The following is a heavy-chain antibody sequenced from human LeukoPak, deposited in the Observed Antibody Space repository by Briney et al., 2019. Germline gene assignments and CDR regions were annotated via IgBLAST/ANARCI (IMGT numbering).Heavy chain of an antibody. CDR3: ATGRDYFGSGNNDAFDI. CDR2: INPNSGGT. CDR1: GYNFTGYY. J-gene: IGHJ3*02. Sequence: ASVKVSCKASGYNFTGYYMHWVRQAPGQGLEWLRWINPNSGGTNYAQKFQGWVTMTRDTSISTAYMELSRLRSDDTAVYYCATGRDYFGSGNNDAFDIWGQGTMVTVSS. D-gene: IGHD3-10*01. V-gene: IGHV1-2*04.